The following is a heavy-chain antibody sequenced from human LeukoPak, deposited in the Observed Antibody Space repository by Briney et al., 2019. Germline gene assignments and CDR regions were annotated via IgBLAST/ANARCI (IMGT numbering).Heavy chain of an antibody. CDR2: IHFSGST. CDR3: ARTFRAGASDH. CDR1: GGSFSSYY. D-gene: IGHD4-17*01. V-gene: IGHV4-59*01. Sequence: SETLSLTCSVSGGSFSSYYWSWIRQPPGEGLEWIGYIHFSGSTKYNPSLESRVTISADTSKNQFSLRLTSVTAADTAVYYCARTFRAGASDHWGQGTLVAVSS. J-gene: IGHJ4*02.